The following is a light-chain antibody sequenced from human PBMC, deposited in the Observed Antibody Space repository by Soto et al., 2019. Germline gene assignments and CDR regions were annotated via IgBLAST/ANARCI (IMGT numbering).Light chain of an antibody. CDR1: QSVYSN. CDR3: QQYNNWPPYT. Sequence: EIVMTQSPATLSVSPGERVTLSCRASQSVYSNLAWHQEKPGQAPRLLIYGASTRATGIPGRFSGSGSGTEFTLTISSLQSEEFAVYYCQQYNNWPPYTFGPRTKLEIK. J-gene: IGKJ2*01. V-gene: IGKV3-15*01. CDR2: GAS.